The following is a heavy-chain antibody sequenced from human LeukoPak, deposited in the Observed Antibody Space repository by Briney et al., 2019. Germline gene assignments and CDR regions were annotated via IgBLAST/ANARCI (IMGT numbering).Heavy chain of an antibody. Sequence: GGSLRLSCAASGFTFSSYSMNWVRQAPGKGLEWVSYISSSSSTIYYADSVKGRFTISRDNSKNSLYLQMNSLRAEDTALYYCAKATAVAVLDYWGQGTLVTVSS. CDR1: GFTFSSYS. CDR3: AKATAVAVLDY. D-gene: IGHD6-19*01. V-gene: IGHV3-48*04. CDR2: ISSSSSTI. J-gene: IGHJ4*02.